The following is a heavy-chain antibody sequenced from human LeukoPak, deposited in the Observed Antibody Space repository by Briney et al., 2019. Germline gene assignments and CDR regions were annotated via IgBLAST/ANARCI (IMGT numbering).Heavy chain of an antibody. D-gene: IGHD3-9*01. CDR2: IYYSGST. CDR1: GGSMNSYY. V-gene: IGHV4-59*08. J-gene: IGHJ4*02. CDR3: ARHVWLQPFDY. Sequence: SETLSLTCSVSGGSMNSYYWSWIRQSPGKGLEWIGYIYYSGSTNYNPSLKSRVTISVDTSKNQFSLKLSSLTAADTAVYYCARHVWLQPFDYWGQGTLVTVSS.